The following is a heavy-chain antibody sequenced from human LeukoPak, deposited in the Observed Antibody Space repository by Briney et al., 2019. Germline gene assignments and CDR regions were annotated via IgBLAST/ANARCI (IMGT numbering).Heavy chain of an antibody. J-gene: IGHJ6*03. CDR2: INPSGGST. D-gene: IGHD2-21*02. Sequence: ASVKVSCKASGYTFTSYYMHWVRQAPGQGLEWMGIINPSGGSTSYAQKFQGRVTMTRDMSTSTVYMELSSLRSEDTAVYYCARADCGGDCYRPNYYYYMDVWGKGTTVTVSS. CDR3: ARADCGGDCYRPNYYYYMDV. V-gene: IGHV1-46*01. CDR1: GYTFTSYY.